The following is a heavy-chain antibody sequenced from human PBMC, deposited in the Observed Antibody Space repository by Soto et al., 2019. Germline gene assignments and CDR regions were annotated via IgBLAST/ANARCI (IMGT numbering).Heavy chain of an antibody. CDR3: AKVTTSSGYYSYFDS. J-gene: IGHJ4*02. Sequence: GGSLRLSCAASGIIFSGYGMHWVRQAPGKGLEWVAVLSYDGSNKYYADSVKGRFTISRDNSKNTLSLQMNSLRAEDTAVYYCAKVTTSSGYYSYFDSWGQGTVVTVSS. D-gene: IGHD3-10*01. CDR2: LSYDGSNK. V-gene: IGHV3-33*03. CDR1: GIIFSGYG.